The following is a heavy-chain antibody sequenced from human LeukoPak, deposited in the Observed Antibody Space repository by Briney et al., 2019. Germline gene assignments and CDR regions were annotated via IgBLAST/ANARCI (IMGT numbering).Heavy chain of an antibody. CDR2: IKQDGSEK. J-gene: IGHJ6*02. D-gene: IGHD1-26*01. V-gene: IGHV3-7*01. CDR3: ARERYSGSYYDYYYGMDV. CDR1: GFTFSSYW. Sequence: GGSLRLSCAASGFTFSSYWMSWVRQAPGKGLEWVANIKQDGSEKYYVDSVKGRFTISRDNAKNSLYLQMNSLRAEDTAVYYCARERYSGSYYDYYYGMDVWGQGTTVTVSS.